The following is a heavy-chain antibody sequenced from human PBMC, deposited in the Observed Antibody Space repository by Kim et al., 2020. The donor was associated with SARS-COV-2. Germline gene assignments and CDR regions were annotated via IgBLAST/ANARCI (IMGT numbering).Heavy chain of an antibody. CDR3: ARDWNYVRAFDY. D-gene: IGHD1-7*01. J-gene: IGHJ4*02. Sequence: YYVDTVMIRFTISRENSKNMLYLHMKCLRDEDAAVYYCARDWNYVRAFDYWGQGALVTVSS. V-gene: IGHV3-33*01.